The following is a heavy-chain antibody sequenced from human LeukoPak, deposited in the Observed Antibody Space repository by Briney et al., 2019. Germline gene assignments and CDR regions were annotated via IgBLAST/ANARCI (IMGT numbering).Heavy chain of an antibody. CDR1: GFTFSGYW. V-gene: IGHV3-74*01. CDR3: ARASRGNWFDP. J-gene: IGHJ5*02. D-gene: IGHD3-10*01. Sequence: PGGSLRLSCAASGFTFSGYWMYWVRQAPGKGLVWVSRIGDDGSTTAYADSVKGRFTISRDNAKNTLYLQMNSLRAEDTAVYYCARASRGNWFDPWGQGNLVTVSS. CDR2: IGDDGSTT.